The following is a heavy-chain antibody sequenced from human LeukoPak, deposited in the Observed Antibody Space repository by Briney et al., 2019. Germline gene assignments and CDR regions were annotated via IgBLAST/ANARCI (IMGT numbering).Heavy chain of an antibody. Sequence: ASVKVSCKASGYTFTGYYMNWVRQAPGQGLEWMGWINPNSGDTNYAQKFHGRVTMTRDTSISTAYMELSRLRSDDTAVYYCARGSNYGSLYFDLWGRGTLVTVSS. J-gene: IGHJ2*01. V-gene: IGHV1-2*02. CDR2: INPNSGDT. CDR3: ARGSNYGSLYFDL. CDR1: GYTFTGYY. D-gene: IGHD4-11*01.